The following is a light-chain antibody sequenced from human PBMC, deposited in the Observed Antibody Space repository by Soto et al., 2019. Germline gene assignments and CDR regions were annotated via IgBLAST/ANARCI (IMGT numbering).Light chain of an antibody. Sequence: QSVLTQPASVSGSPGQSITISCTGTSSDVGGYNYVSWYQQHPGKAPKLMIYDVTNRPSGVSNRFSGSKSGNTASLTISGLQAEDEADYHCSSYTSSSTYVVFGGGTKLTV. CDR3: SSYTSSSTYVV. V-gene: IGLV2-14*01. CDR1: SSDVGGYNY. J-gene: IGLJ2*01. CDR2: DVT.